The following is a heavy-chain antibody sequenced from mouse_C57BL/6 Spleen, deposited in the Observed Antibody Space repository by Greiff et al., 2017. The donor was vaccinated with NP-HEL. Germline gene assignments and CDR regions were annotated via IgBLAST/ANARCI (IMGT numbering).Heavy chain of an antibody. V-gene: IGHV1-55*01. D-gene: IGHD1-1*01. Sequence: VQLQQPGAELVKPGASVKMSCKASGYTFTSYWIIWVKQRPGQGLEWIGDIYPGSGSTNYNEKFKSKATLTVDTSSSTAYMQLSSLTSEDSAVYYCARGVYYYGSSHGFAYWGQGTLVTVSA. CDR2: IYPGSGST. CDR1: GYTFTSYW. J-gene: IGHJ3*01. CDR3: ARGVYYYGSSHGFAY.